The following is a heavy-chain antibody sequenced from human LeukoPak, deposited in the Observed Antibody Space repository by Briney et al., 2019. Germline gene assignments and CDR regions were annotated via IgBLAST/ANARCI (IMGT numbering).Heavy chain of an antibody. J-gene: IGHJ4*02. CDR3: ARPYSGSYLHFDY. V-gene: IGHV5-51*01. Sequence: GESLKISCKASGYYFSDNWIGWVRQMPGKGLEWMGIIYPGDSDTRYSPSFQGQVTISADKSISTAYLQWSSLKASDTAMYYCARPYSGSYLHFDYWGQGTLVTVSS. CDR1: GYYFSDNW. CDR2: IYPGDSDT. D-gene: IGHD1-26*01.